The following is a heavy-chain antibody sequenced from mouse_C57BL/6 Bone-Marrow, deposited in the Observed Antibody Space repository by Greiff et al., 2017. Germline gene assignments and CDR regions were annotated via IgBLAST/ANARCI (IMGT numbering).Heavy chain of an antibody. D-gene: IGHD1-1*01. CDR1: GYTFTSYW. V-gene: IGHV1-55*01. J-gene: IGHJ4*01. Sequence: QVQLQQPGAELVKPGASVKMSCKASGYTFTSYWITWVKQRPGQGLEWIGDIYPGSGSTNYNEKFKSKATLTVDTSSSTAYMQLSSLTSEDSAVYYCARSYYGSSYAYAMDYWGQGTSVTVSS. CDR2: IYPGSGST. CDR3: ARSYYGSSYAYAMDY.